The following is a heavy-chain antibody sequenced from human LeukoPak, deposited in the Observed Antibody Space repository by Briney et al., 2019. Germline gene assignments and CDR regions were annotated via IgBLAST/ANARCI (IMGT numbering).Heavy chain of an antibody. CDR2: ISAYNGNT. CDR3: ARDAEWELRAADLAY. Sequence: ASVKVCCKASGYTFTSYGISWVRQAPGQGLEWTGWISAYNGNTNYAQKLQGRVTMTTDTSTSTAYMELRSLRSDDTAVYYCARDAEWELRAADLAYWGQGTLVTVSS. J-gene: IGHJ4*02. CDR1: GYTFTSYG. D-gene: IGHD1-26*01. V-gene: IGHV1-18*01.